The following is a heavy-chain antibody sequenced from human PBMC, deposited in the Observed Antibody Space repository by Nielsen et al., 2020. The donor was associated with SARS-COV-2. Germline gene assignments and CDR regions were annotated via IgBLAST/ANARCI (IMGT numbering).Heavy chain of an antibody. CDR3: ARVDGNYFHWYFDL. J-gene: IGHJ2*01. Sequence: GESLKISCTASGFTFGDYAVMWVRQAPGKGLEWVSVMGGSGASTYYADSVRGRFTMSRDNSKNTLYLQLRSLRAEDTAVYYCARVDGNYFHWYFDLWGRGTLVTVSS. D-gene: IGHD2/OR15-2a*01. V-gene: IGHV3-23*01. CDR1: GFTFGDYA. CDR2: MGGSGAST.